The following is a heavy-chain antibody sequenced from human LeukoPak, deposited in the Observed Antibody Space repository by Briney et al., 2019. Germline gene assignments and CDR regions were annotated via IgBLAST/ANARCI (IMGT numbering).Heavy chain of an antibody. CDR3: ARDAGHQLSRRNYYAMDV. V-gene: IGHV4-39*07. Sequence: SETLSLTCTVSGGSISRSNSYWGWIRQPPGKGLEWIGSIYFSGSTYYNPSLKSRVTISVDTSKNQFSLKVNSVTAADTAVYYCARDAGHQLSRRNYYAMDVWGQGTTVTVSS. CDR1: GGSISRSNSY. J-gene: IGHJ6*02. CDR2: IYFSGST. D-gene: IGHD2-2*01.